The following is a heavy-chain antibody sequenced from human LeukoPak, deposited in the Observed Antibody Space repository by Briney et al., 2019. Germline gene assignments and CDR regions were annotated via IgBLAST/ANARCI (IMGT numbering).Heavy chain of an antibody. CDR2: ISSSSSYI. J-gene: IGHJ6*04. Sequence: GGSLRLSCAASGLTFSSYSMNWVRQAPGKGLEWVSSISSSSSYIYYADSVKGRFTIPRDNAKNSLYLQMNSLRAEDTAVYYCARDHIVVVPAAIGSGYYYGMDVWGKGTTVTVSS. CDR1: GLTFSSYS. D-gene: IGHD2-2*02. CDR3: ARDHIVVVPAAIGSGYYYGMDV. V-gene: IGHV3-21*01.